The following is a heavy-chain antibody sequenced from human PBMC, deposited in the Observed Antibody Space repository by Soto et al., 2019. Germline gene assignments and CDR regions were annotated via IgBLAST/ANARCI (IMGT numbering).Heavy chain of an antibody. V-gene: IGHV3-23*01. J-gene: IGHJ4*02. CDR3: AKVPAGIAAAGTRYFDY. Sequence: GGSLRLSCAASGFTFSSYAMSWVRQAPGKGLEWVSAISGSGGSTYYADSVKGRFTISRDNSKNTLYLQMNSLRAEDTAVYYCAKVPAGIAAAGTRYFDYWGQGTLVTVSS. CDR2: ISGSGGST. CDR1: GFTFSSYA. D-gene: IGHD6-13*01.